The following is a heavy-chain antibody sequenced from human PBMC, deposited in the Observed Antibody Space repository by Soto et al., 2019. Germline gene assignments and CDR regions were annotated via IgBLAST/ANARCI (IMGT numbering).Heavy chain of an antibody. D-gene: IGHD3-22*01. V-gene: IGHV1-69*13. CDR1: GGTFSSYA. Sequence: SVKVSCKASGGTFSSYAISWVRQAPGQGLEWMGGIIPILGTANYAQKFQGRVTITADESTSTAYMELSSLRSEDTAVYYCARYHDSSGYYYVFDYWGQGTLVTVSS. CDR3: ARYHDSSGYYYVFDY. J-gene: IGHJ4*02. CDR2: IIPILGTA.